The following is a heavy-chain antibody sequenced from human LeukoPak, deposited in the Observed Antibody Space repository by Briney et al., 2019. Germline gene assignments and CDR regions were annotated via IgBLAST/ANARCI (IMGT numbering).Heavy chain of an antibody. CDR1: GFTVSSNY. Sequence: GGSLRLSCAASGFTVSSNYMSWVRQAPGKGLEWVSVIYSGGSTYYADSVKGRFTISRDNSKNTLHLQMNSLRAEDTAVYYCARGTRTSYGLGYWGQGTLVTVSS. D-gene: IGHD5-18*01. CDR3: ARGTRTSYGLGY. CDR2: IYSGGST. J-gene: IGHJ4*02. V-gene: IGHV3-53*01.